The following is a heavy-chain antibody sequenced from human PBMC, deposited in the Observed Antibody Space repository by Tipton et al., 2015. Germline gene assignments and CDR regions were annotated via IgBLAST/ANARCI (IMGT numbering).Heavy chain of an antibody. V-gene: IGHV4-34*01. D-gene: IGHD5-24*01. Sequence: TLSLTCSLSGGSFYTYYGTWIRQPPGQGLEWSGEIYHSGTTNYNPSLRGRFTISLRTSKTQLSLNVDSVTAADTAIYYCARGGSPIIEMAYHHYGLDVWGQGPTVTVSS. CDR1: GGSFYTYY. CDR3: ARGGSPIIEMAYHHYGLDV. CDR2: IYHSGTT. J-gene: IGHJ6*02.